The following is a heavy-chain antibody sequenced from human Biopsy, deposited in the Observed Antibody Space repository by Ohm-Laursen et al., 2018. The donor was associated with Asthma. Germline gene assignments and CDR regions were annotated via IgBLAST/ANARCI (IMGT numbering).Heavy chain of an antibody. CDR3: ARDVVWFREVGGMDV. CDR1: RFTYE. J-gene: IGHJ6*02. CDR2: ISYDGSSI. D-gene: IGHD3-10*01. V-gene: IGHV3-30-3*01. Sequence: LTLTCAASRFTYEMHWVRQAPGKGLEWVAVISYDGSSIYYADSVKGRFTISRDNSKNTLSLQMNSLRPEDTAVYYCARDVVWFREVGGMDVWGQGTTVTVSS.